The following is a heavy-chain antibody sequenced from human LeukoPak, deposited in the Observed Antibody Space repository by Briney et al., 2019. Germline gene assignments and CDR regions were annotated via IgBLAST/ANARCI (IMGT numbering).Heavy chain of an antibody. V-gene: IGHV3-73*01. CDR3: TRDRGTYNWSHR. CDR1: GFTFSGPA. D-gene: IGHD2-15*01. J-gene: IGHJ5*02. CDR2: IDKKDNLYAT. Sequence: GGSLRLSCVASGFTFSGPAVPWVRQSSGKGLEWVGHIDKKDNLYATAYAESVKGRFTISRDDSKDTAFLHMDSLKTEDTALDYCTRDRGTYNWSHRWGQGTLVTVSS.